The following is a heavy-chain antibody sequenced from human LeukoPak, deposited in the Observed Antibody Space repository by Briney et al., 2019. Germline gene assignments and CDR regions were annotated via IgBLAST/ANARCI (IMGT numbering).Heavy chain of an antibody. D-gene: IGHD1-26*01. Sequence: ASVKVSCKASGGTFSSYAISWVRQAPGQELEWMGGIIPIFGTANYAQKFQGRVTITADESTSTAYMELSSLRSEDTAVYYCARSRVGATTDYWGQGTLVTVSS. CDR3: ARSRVGATTDY. CDR2: IIPIFGTA. V-gene: IGHV1-69*01. CDR1: GGTFSSYA. J-gene: IGHJ4*02.